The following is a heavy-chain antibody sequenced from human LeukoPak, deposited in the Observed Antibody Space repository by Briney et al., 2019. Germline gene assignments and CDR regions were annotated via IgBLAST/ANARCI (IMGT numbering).Heavy chain of an antibody. CDR3: ARAPSEIGGYYPEYFRH. CDR2: IKSDGST. CDR1: GFTFSTYW. D-gene: IGHD3-22*01. Sequence: GGSLRLSCAASGFTFSTYWMHWVRQAPGKVLVWVSRIKSDGSTNYADSVKGRFTISRDNAKNTLSLQMNSLRPEDTGVYYCARAPSEIGGYYPEYFRHWGQGTLVTVSS. V-gene: IGHV3-74*01. J-gene: IGHJ1*01.